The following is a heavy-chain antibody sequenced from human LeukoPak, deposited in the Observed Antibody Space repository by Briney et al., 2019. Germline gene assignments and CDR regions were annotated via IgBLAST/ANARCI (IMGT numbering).Heavy chain of an antibody. Sequence: GGPLRLSGEASGFTFSSYTMNWVRQAPGKGRKGVSYIRSSTSTIYYADSVKGRFTISRDNAKNSLYLQMNSLRAEDTAVYYCAREVLHYDVLTGYYPPYNWFDPWGQGTLVTVSS. CDR2: IRSSTSTI. J-gene: IGHJ5*02. CDR3: AREVLHYDVLTGYYPPYNWFDP. D-gene: IGHD3-9*01. CDR1: GFTFSSYT. V-gene: IGHV3-48*04.